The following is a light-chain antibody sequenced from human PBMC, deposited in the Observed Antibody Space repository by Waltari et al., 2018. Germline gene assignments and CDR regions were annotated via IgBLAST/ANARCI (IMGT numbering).Light chain of an antibody. CDR2: WAS. CDR1: QSVLYSSNNKNY. J-gene: IGKJ4*01. CDR3: QQDYSTPST. Sequence: DIVMTQSPDSLAVSLGERATINCKSSQSVLYSSNNKNYLAWYQQKPGQPPKLLIYWASTRESGVPDRFSGSGSGTDFTLTISSLQAEDVAVDYCQQDYSTPSTFGGGTKVEIK. V-gene: IGKV4-1*01.